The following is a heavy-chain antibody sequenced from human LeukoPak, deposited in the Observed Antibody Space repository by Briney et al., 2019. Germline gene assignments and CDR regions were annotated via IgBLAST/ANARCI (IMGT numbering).Heavy chain of an antibody. V-gene: IGHV3-74*01. CDR3: ARGDCSGYRCYFDY. D-gene: IGHD3-22*01. Sequence: PGGSLRLSCAASGFTFSMYWMHWVRQTPGKGLVWVSRINSDGSSTRYADSVKGRFTISRDNAKNTLDLQMSSLRAEDTAVYYCARGDCSGYRCYFDYWGQGTLVTVSS. CDR1: GFTFSMYW. J-gene: IGHJ4*02. CDR2: INSDGSST.